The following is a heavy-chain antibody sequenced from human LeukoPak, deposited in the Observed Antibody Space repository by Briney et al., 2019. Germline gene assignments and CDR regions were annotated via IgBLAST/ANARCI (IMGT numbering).Heavy chain of an antibody. CDR2: ISGYNGNT. Sequence: ASVTVSCKASGYIFSTYGISWVRQAPGQGLEWMGCISGYNGNTNYAQKLQGRVTMTTDTSTSTACMELRSLRSDDTAVYYCARRRSEEGDFDCWGQGTLVSVSS. V-gene: IGHV1-18*01. D-gene: IGHD6-19*01. CDR1: GYIFSTYG. CDR3: ARRRSEEGDFDC. J-gene: IGHJ4*02.